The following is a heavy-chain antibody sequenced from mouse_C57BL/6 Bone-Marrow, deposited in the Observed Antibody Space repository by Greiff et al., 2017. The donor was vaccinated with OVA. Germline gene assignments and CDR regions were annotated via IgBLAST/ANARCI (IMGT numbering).Heavy chain of an antibody. Sequence: QVHVKQSGAELVRPGASVKLSCKASGYTFTSYGISWVKQRTGQGLEWIGEIYPRSGNTYYNEKFKGKATLTADKSSSTAYMELRSLTSEDSAVYFCAKRGPYDSDYWGQGTTLTVSS. V-gene: IGHV1-81*01. CDR2: IYPRSGNT. J-gene: IGHJ2*01. D-gene: IGHD2-12*01. CDR1: GYTFTSYG. CDR3: AKRGPYDSDY.